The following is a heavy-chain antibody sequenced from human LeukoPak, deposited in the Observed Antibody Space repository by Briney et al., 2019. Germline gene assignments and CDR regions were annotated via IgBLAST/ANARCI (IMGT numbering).Heavy chain of an antibody. Sequence: PGESLRLSCAASGFSFSDYWMSWVRLAPGKGLEWVANIKEDGTETYYVDSVKGRFTISRDNAKNSLYLQMNSLRVEDTAVYYCVKEGRSLQTYWGQGTLVTVSS. CDR3: VKEGRSLQTY. V-gene: IGHV3-7*03. CDR2: IKEDGTET. CDR1: GFSFSDYW. J-gene: IGHJ4*02. D-gene: IGHD5-24*01.